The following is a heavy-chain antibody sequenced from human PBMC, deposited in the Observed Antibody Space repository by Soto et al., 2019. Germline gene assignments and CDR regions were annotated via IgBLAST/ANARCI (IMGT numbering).Heavy chain of an antibody. CDR3: ARVSVGYCSGGSCSWNYYYYYMDV. Sequence: GGSLRLSCAASGFTFSSYWMSWVRQAPGKGLEWVANIKQDGSEKYYVDSVKGRFTISRDNAKNSLYLQMNSLRAEDTAVYYCARVSVGYCSGGSCSWNYYYYYMDVWGKGTTVTVSS. D-gene: IGHD2-15*01. V-gene: IGHV3-7*01. CDR2: IKQDGSEK. CDR1: GFTFSSYW. J-gene: IGHJ6*03.